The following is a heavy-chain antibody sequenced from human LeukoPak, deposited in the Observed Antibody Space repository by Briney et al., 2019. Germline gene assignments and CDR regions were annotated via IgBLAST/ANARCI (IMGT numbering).Heavy chain of an antibody. J-gene: IGHJ5*02. D-gene: IGHD4-17*01. V-gene: IGHV1-69*06. CDR3: VREVGYGDYVSTNNWFDP. CDR1: GGTFSSYA. CDR2: IIPIFGTA. Sequence: ASVKVSCKASGGTFSSYAISWVRQAPGQGLEWMGGIIPIFGTANYAQKFQGRVTITADKSTSTAYMELSSLRSEDTAVYYCVREVGYGDYVSTNNWFDPWGQGTLVIVSS.